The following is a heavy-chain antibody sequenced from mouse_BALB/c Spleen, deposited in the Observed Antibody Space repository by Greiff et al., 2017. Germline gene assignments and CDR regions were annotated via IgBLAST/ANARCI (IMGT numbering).Heavy chain of an antibody. CDR2: ISYDGSN. D-gene: IGHD1-1*01. CDR3: ATPFPHYYGSSTYAMDY. Sequence: EVQLQESGPGLVKPSQSLSLTCSVTGYSITSGYYWNWIRQFPGNKLEWMGYISYDGSNNYNPSLKNRISITRDTSKNQFFLKLNSVTTEDTATYYCATPFPHYYGSSTYAMDYWGQGTSVTVSS. CDR1: GYSITSGYY. V-gene: IGHV3-6*02. J-gene: IGHJ4*01.